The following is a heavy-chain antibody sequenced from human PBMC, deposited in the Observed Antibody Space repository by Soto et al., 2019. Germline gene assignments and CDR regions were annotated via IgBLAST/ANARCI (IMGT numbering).Heavy chain of an antibody. CDR3: AKDRGWSSADLEY. D-gene: IGHD6-19*01. J-gene: IGHJ4*02. V-gene: IGHV3-30*18. CDR2: MSYDGSSK. Sequence: QVQLVESGGGVVQPGSSLRLSCEASVFNFSSFGMHWVRQAQGKGLEWVALMSYDGSSKYYQDSLKGRFTISRDKSKNTLYLQMSSLRVEDTAVYYCAKDRGWSSADLEYWGQGTLVTVSS. CDR1: VFNFSSFG.